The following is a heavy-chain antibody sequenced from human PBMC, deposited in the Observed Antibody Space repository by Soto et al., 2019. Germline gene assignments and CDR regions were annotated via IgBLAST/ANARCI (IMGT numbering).Heavy chain of an antibody. D-gene: IGHD3-16*01. J-gene: IGHJ4*02. Sequence: EVHLVESGGGLVQPGGSLRLTCAASGFTLSGYWMSWVRQAPGKGLEWVANVKQDGSNKYYVDSVKGRFTISRDNANNSLYLQMNNLRGEDTAAYYCARGGGNFDQWGQGTLVTVSS. V-gene: IGHV3-7*04. CDR1: GFTLSGYW. CDR3: ARGGGNFDQ. CDR2: VKQDGSNK.